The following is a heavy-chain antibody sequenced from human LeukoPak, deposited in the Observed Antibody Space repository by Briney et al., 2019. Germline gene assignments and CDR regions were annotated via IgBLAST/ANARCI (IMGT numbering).Heavy chain of an antibody. D-gene: IGHD6-13*01. CDR1: GGSITSANW. V-gene: IGHV4-4*02. CDR2: IYHTGNT. J-gene: IGHJ6*03. CDR3: ARGRVSSSSWYSTYYYYFYMDV. Sequence: PSETLSLTCAVSGGSITSANWWSWVRQSPGKGLEWIGEIYHTGNTNYNPSLNSRVTVSRDTSRNHFSLDLSSVTAADTAVYFCARGRVSSSSWYSTYYYYFYMDVWGKGTTVTVSS.